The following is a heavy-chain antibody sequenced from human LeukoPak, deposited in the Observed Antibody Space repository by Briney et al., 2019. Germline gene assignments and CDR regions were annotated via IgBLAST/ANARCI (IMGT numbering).Heavy chain of an antibody. CDR2: IIPIFGTA. CDR3: ARALGAKLELQP. Sequence: SVKVSCQACGGTFSSYAISWVRQAPGQGLEWMGGIIPIFGTATYAQKFQGRVTITTDESTSTAYMELSSLRSEDTAVYYCARALGAKLELQPWRQGTLVTVSS. D-gene: IGHD1-7*01. J-gene: IGHJ5*02. V-gene: IGHV1-69*05. CDR1: GGTFSSYA.